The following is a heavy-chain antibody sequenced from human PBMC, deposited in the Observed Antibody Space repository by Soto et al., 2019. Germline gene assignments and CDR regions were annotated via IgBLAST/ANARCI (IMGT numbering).Heavy chain of an antibody. D-gene: IGHD6-13*01. CDR1: GFTFSSNP. J-gene: IGHJ4*02. V-gene: IGHV3-23*01. CDR3: AKIRAAVGTEY. CDR2: ISDGGGST. Sequence: EVQLLESGGGLVQPGGSLRLSCAASGFTFSSNPMSWVRQAPGKGLEWVSSISDGGGSTYYAGSGKGRFTISRDNSKNTLYLQMNSLRAEDTAVYYCAKIRAAVGTEYWGQGTLVTVSS.